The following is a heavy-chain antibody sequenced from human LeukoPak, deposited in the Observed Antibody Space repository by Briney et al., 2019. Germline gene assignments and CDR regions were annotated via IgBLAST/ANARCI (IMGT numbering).Heavy chain of an antibody. Sequence: GASVKVSCKASGYTFTSYDINWVRQATGQGLEWMGWMNPHSGNTGYAQNFQGRVTMTRNTSIRTAYMELSSLRSEDTAVYYCARGSSGYYDHSLDYWGQGTLVTVSS. CDR2: MNPHSGNT. CDR1: GYTFTSYD. J-gene: IGHJ4*02. V-gene: IGHV1-8*01. CDR3: ARGSSGYYDHSLDY. D-gene: IGHD3-22*01.